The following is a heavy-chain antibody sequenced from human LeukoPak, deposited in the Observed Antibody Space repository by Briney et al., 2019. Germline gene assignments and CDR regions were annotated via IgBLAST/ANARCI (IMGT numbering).Heavy chain of an antibody. CDR3: ARVLYSRNSDY. CDR2: INPNSGGT. D-gene: IGHD6-13*01. V-gene: IGHV1-2*02. CDR1: GYTFADYY. Sequence: GASVKVSCKTSGYTFADYYLHWVRQAPGQGLEWMGWINPNSGGTNYAQKFQGRVTMTRDTSISTAYMELSRLRSDDTAVYYCARVLYSRNSDYWGQGTLVTVSS. J-gene: IGHJ4*02.